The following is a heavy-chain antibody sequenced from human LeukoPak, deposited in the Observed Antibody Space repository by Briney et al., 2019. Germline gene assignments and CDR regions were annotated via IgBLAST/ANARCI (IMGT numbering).Heavy chain of an antibody. CDR1: VYTFNRNA. CDR2: INTKTGTP. V-gene: IGHV7-4-1*02. CDR3: ARRSPSADAFDI. Sequence: ASVKVSCKASVYTFNRNAINWVRQAPGQGLEWMGWINTKTGTPTYAQGFTGRFVFSLDISVTTAYLQISNLKAEDTAFYYCARRSPSADAFDIWGQGTMVTVSS. J-gene: IGHJ3*02.